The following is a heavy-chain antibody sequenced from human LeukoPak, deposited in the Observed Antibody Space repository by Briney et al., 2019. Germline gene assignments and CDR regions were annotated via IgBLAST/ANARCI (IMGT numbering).Heavy chain of an antibody. CDR3: ARYRFGELFAYYYYMDV. CDR2: ISSSSSYI. CDR1: GFSLSSYG. J-gene: IGHJ6*03. V-gene: IGHV3-21*01. D-gene: IGHD3-10*01. Sequence: GGSLRLSCAASGFSLSSYGMSWVRQAPGKGLEWVSSISSSSSYIYYADSVKGRFTISRDNAKNSLYLQMNSLRAEDTAVYYCARYRFGELFAYYYYMDVWGKGTTVTISS.